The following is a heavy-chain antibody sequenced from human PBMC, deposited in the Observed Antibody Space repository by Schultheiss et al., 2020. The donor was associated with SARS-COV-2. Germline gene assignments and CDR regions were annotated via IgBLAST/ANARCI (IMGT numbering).Heavy chain of an antibody. V-gene: IGHV4-4*02. CDR3: ARDRFSVDYGDHYYYYGMDV. CDR2: IYHSGST. Sequence: SETLSLTCAVSGGSISSSNWWSWVRQPPGKGLEWIGEIYHSGSTNYNPSLKSRVTISVDKSKNQFSLKLSSVTAADTAVYYCARDRFSVDYGDHYYYYGMDVWGQGTTVTVSS. D-gene: IGHD4-17*01. CDR1: GGSISSSNW. J-gene: IGHJ6*02.